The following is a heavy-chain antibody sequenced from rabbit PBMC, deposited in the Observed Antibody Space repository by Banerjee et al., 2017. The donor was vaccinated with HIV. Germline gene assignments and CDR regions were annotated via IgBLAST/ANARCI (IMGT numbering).Heavy chain of an antibody. CDR2: IYVGSRGST. CDR3: ARGDGGYRWIGRLDV. Sequence: QEQLVESGGDLVKPEGSLTLTCKASGFDLSSSYYMCWVRQAPGKGPEWIACIYVGSRGSTYYASWAKGRFTISKTSSTTVTLQMTSLTAADTATYFCARGDGGYRWIGRLDVWGPGTLVTVS. V-gene: IGHV1S45*01. CDR1: GFDLSSSYY. J-gene: IGHJ3*01. D-gene: IGHD7-1*01.